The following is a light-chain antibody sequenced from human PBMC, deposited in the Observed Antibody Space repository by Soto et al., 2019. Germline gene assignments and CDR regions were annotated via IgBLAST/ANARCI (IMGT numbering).Light chain of an antibody. CDR1: QNLVESDEYID. CDR2: MVS. Sequence: DVVMTQSPLSLPVTLGQPASISRRSSQNLVESDEYIDLNWFQQSPGQSPRRLIYMVSNRDSGVANRFSVSGSGTDFTLKISRVEAEDVGVYYYCMQGTHWPFAFGLGTKVAIK. J-gene: IGKJ3*01. V-gene: IGKV2-30*01. CDR3: MQGTHWPFA.